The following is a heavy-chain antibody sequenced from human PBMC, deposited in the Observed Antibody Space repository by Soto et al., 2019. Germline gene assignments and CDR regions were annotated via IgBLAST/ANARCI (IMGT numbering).Heavy chain of an antibody. V-gene: IGHV3-21*06. J-gene: IGHJ4*02. CDR1: GFTFTSYS. CDR3: ARESEDLTSNFDY. CDR2: ISSTTNYI. Sequence: KPGGSLRLSCAASGFTFTSYSMNWGRQAPGKGLEWVSSISSTTNYIYYGDSMKGRFTISSDNAKNSLYLEMNSLRAEDTAVYYCARESEDLTSNFDYWGQGTLVTVSS.